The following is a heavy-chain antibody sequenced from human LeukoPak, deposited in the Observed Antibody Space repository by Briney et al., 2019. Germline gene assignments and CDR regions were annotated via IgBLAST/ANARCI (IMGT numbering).Heavy chain of an antibody. CDR2: TRNRANSYTT. CDR1: GFTFSDHY. J-gene: IGHJ4*02. Sequence: PGGSLRLSCAASGFTFSDHYMDWVRQAPGKGLEWVGRTRNRANSYTTEYAASVKGRFTISRDDSKNSLYLQMNSLKTEDTAVYYCARGQVWGQGTLVTVSS. CDR3: ARGQV. V-gene: IGHV3-72*01.